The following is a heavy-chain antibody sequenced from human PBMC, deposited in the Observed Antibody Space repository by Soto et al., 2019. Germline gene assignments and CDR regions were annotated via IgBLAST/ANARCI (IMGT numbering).Heavy chain of an antibody. CDR2: INPNSGGT. V-gene: IGHV1-2*02. J-gene: IGHJ5*02. CDR1: GYTFTGYY. D-gene: IGHD6-19*01. Sequence: ASVKVSCKASGYTFTGYYMHWVRQAPGQGLEWMGWINPNSGGTNYAQKFQGRVTMTRDTSISTAYMELSRLRSDDTAVYYCARVLGIAVAGSRPPHGWFDPWGQGTLVTVSS. CDR3: ARVLGIAVAGSRPPHGWFDP.